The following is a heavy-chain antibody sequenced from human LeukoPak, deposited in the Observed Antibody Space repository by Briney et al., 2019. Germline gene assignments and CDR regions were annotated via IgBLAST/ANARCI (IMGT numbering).Heavy chain of an antibody. Sequence: ASVKVSCKASGYTFTGYYMHWVRQAPGQGLEWMGWINPNSGGTNYAQKFQGRVTMTRDTYISTAYMELSRLRSDDTAVYYCARSVAGTPYYFDYWGQGTLVTVSS. CDR2: INPNSGGT. CDR1: GYTFTGYY. D-gene: IGHD6-19*01. J-gene: IGHJ4*02. CDR3: ARSVAGTPYYFDY. V-gene: IGHV1-2*02.